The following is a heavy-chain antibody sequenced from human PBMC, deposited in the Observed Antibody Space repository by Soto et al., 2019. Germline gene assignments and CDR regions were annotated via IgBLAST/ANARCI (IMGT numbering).Heavy chain of an antibody. CDR2: INPSGGST. V-gene: IGHV1-46*01. Sequence: ASVKVSCKASGYTFTSYYMHWVRQAPGQGLEWMGIINPSGGSTGYAQKFQGRVTMTRDTSTSTVYMELSSLRSEDTAVYYCARRGIYCGGDCYPPRAFDIWGQGTMVTVSS. J-gene: IGHJ3*02. CDR3: ARRGIYCGGDCYPPRAFDI. D-gene: IGHD2-21*02. CDR1: GYTFTSYY.